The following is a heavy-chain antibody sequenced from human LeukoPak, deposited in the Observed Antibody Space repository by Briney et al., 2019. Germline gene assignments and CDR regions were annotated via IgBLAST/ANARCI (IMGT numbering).Heavy chain of an antibody. Sequence: PGGTLRLSCGASGFTFSTYGMTWVRQAPGKGLEWVSGMSDSGTNTYYADSVKGRFTISRDNSKNTLYLLMNSLRAEDTAIYYCAKDGIDPWGQGTLVTVSS. V-gene: IGHV3-23*01. CDR2: MSDSGTNT. CDR1: GFTFSTYG. J-gene: IGHJ5*02. CDR3: AKDGIDP.